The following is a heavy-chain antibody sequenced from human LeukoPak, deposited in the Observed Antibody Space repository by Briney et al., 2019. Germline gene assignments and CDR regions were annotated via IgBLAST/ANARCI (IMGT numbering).Heavy chain of an antibody. CDR2: IKSKTDGGTT. CDR3: TTDPYHPYYYGSGSFKN. J-gene: IGHJ4*02. V-gene: IGHV3-15*01. D-gene: IGHD3-10*01. CDR1: GFTFSDYY. Sequence: GGSLRLSCAASGFTFSDYYMSWIRQAPGKGLEWVGRIKSKTDGGTTDYAAPVKGRFTISRDDSKNTLYLQMNSLKTEDTAVYYCTTDPYHPYYYGSGSFKNWGQGTLVTVSS.